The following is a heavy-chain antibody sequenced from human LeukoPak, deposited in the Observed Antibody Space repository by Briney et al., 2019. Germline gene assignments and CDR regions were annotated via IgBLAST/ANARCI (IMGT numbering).Heavy chain of an antibody. CDR2: IKQDGSEK. CDR3: AREGYCSSTSCYDYYYYGMDV. V-gene: IGHV3-7*01. D-gene: IGHD2-2*01. Sequence: PGGSLRLSCAASGFTFSSYGMHWVRQAPGKGLEWVANIKQDGSEKYYVDSVKGRFTISRDNAKNSLYLQMNSLRAEDTAVYYCAREGYCSSTSCYDYYYYGMDVWGQGTTVTVSS. CDR1: GFTFSSYG. J-gene: IGHJ6*02.